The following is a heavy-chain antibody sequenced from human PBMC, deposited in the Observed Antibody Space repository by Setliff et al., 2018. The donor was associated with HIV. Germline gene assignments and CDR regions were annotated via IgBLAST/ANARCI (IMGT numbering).Heavy chain of an antibody. CDR2: ISYDGSNK. Sequence: GGSLRLSCAASGFTFSSYAMHWVRQAPGKGLEWVALISYDGSNKYYADSVKGRFTVSRDNAKKSLYLQMNSLRDEDTAVYFCARGLERTNALFGVLSIWLDTWGHGTQVTVSS. J-gene: IGHJ5*01. D-gene: IGHD3-3*01. CDR1: GFTFSSYA. V-gene: IGHV3-30*03. CDR3: ARGLERTNALFGVLSIWLDT.